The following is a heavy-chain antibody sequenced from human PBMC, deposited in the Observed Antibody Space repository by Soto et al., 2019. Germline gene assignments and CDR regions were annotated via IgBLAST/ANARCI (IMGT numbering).Heavy chain of an antibody. J-gene: IGHJ4*02. V-gene: IGHV3-23*01. CDR1: EFTFSSYA. D-gene: IGHD6-13*01. Sequence: GGSLRLSCAASEFTFSSYAMTWVRQAPGKGLEWVSAVSGSGATTYYADSVKGRFTISRDNSKNTLYLQMNSLRAEDTAVYFCAKDRPAIAAAGQFFDYWGQGTLVTVSS. CDR2: VSGSGATT. CDR3: AKDRPAIAAAGQFFDY.